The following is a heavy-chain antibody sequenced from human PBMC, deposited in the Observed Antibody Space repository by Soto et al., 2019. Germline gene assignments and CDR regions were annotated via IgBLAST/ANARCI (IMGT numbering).Heavy chain of an antibody. V-gene: IGHV3-64*01. CDR3: ARASYCSSTSCLHYYYYYMDV. D-gene: IGHD2-2*01. CDR2: ISSNGGST. Sequence: LSLTCAASGFTFSSYAMHWVRQAPGKGLEYVSAISSNGGSTYYANSVKGRFTISRDNSKNTLYLQMGSLRAEDMAVYYCARASYCSSTSCLHYYYYYMDVWGKGTTVTVSS. CDR1: GFTFSSYA. J-gene: IGHJ6*03.